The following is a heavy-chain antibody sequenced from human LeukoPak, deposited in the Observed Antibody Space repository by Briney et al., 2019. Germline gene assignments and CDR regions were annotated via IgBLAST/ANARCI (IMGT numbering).Heavy chain of an antibody. CDR3: ARGKYSGSYYRYYFDY. V-gene: IGHV1-2*02. Sequence: GASVKVSCKASGYTFTGHYMHWVRQAPGQGLEWMGWINPNSGGTNYAQKFQGRVTMTRDTSISTAYMGLSRLRSDDTAVYYCARGKYSGSYYRYYFDYWGQGTLVTVSS. CDR2: INPNSGGT. J-gene: IGHJ4*02. D-gene: IGHD1-26*01. CDR1: GYTFTGHY.